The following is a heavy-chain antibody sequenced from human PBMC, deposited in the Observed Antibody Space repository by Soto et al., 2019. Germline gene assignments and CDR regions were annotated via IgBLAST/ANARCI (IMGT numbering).Heavy chain of an antibody. V-gene: IGHV1-18*01. Sequence: ASVKVSCNASGYTFTSYGISWVRLAPGQGLEWMGWISAYNGNTNYAQKLQGRVTMTTDTSTSTAYMELRSLRSDDTAVYYCAREGYCSSTSCPPNFDYWGQGTLVTVSS. D-gene: IGHD2-2*01. CDR3: AREGYCSSTSCPPNFDY. CDR2: ISAYNGNT. CDR1: GYTFTSYG. J-gene: IGHJ4*02.